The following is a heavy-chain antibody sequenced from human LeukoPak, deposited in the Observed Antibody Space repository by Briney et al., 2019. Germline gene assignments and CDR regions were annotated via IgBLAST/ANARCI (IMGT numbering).Heavy chain of an antibody. CDR1: GGSISSGSYY. D-gene: IGHD3-22*01. V-gene: IGHV4-61*02. CDR3: PSTRGYYDSSGYLARDY. J-gene: IGHJ4*02. Sequence: SQTLSLTCTVSGGSISSGSYYWSWIRQPAGKGLEWIGRIYTSGSTNYNPSLKSRVTISVDTSKNQFSLKLSSVTAADTAVYYCPSTRGYYDSSGYLARDYWGQGTLVTVSS. CDR2: IYTSGST.